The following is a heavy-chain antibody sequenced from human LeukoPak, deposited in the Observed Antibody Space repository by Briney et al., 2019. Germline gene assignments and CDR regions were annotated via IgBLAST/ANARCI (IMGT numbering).Heavy chain of an antibody. CDR3: ARCREMATILDAFDI. CDR2: FYYSGST. V-gene: IGHV4-59*08. Sequence: PSETLSLTCTVSGGTTSGYYWSWIRQPPGKGLEWIGYFYYSGSTNYNPSLKSRVTISVDTSKHQFSLKLSSVTAADTAVYYCARCREMATILDAFDIWGQGTMVTVSS. CDR1: GGTTSGYY. J-gene: IGHJ3*02. D-gene: IGHD5-24*01.